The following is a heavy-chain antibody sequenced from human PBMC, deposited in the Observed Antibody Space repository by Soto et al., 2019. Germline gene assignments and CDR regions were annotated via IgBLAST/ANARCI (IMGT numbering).Heavy chain of an antibody. CDR3: ARGWGRVVYDMDV. J-gene: IGHJ6*02. D-gene: IGHD1-26*01. V-gene: IGHV1-46*04. Sequence: GGSTNYAQKLQGRVTVTRDTSTSTVHMELSSLRSEDTAVYYCARGWGRVVYDMDVWGQGTTVTVSS. CDR2: GGST.